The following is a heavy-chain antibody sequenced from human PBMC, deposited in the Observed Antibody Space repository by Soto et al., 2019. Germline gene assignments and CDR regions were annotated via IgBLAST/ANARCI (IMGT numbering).Heavy chain of an antibody. J-gene: IGHJ4*02. D-gene: IGHD3-9*01. V-gene: IGHV1-69*01. CDR1: GGTFNNYG. CDR2: IIPMIPRT. Sequence: QVQLVQSGAEVKKPGSSVKVSCKASGGTFNNYGMGWVRQAPGQGLEWRGGIIPMIPRTNYAQKFQGRVTLTADASRSTAYMELRSLRSEDTAVYYCASWDYDVLTGYSYDDWGQGTLVTVSS. CDR3: ASWDYDVLTGYSYDD.